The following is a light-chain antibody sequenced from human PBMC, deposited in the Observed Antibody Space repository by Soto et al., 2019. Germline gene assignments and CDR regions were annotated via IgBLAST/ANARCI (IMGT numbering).Light chain of an antibody. V-gene: IGKV1-39*01. J-gene: IGKJ2*01. Sequence: DIQMTQSPSSLSASVGDRVTITCRASQSISSYLNWYQQKPGKAPKLLIYAASSLQSGVPSRFSGSGSGTDFNLTISSLQPDDFATYYCQQSYSTPNYFGQGTKLEIK. CDR2: AAS. CDR1: QSISSY. CDR3: QQSYSTPNY.